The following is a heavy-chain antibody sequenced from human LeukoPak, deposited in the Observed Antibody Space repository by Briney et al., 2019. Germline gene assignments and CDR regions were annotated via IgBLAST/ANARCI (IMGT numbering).Heavy chain of an antibody. J-gene: IGHJ4*02. Sequence: SETLSLACTVSGGSVGSGTYYWSWIRQPPGKGLEWIGYIYYSGSTNYNPSLKSRVTISVDTSKNQFSLKLSSVTAADTAVYYCARDLSSSWYDYWGQGTLVTVSS. V-gene: IGHV4-61*01. CDR3: ARDLSSSWYDY. D-gene: IGHD6-13*01. CDR1: GGSVGSGTYY. CDR2: IYYSGST.